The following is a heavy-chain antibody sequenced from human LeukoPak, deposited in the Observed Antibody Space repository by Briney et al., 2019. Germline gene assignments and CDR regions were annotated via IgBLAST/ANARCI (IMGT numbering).Heavy chain of an antibody. V-gene: IGHV3-7*01. J-gene: IGHJ4*02. CDR1: GFTFSNYW. CDR2: IKEDGSEK. Sequence: GGSLRLSCAASGFTFSNYWMSWVRQAPGKGLEWVANIKEDGSEKYYVDSVKGRFTISRDNSNNTLYLQMSSLRLEDTAVYYCAKDKAAVGPHYFDYWGQGTLVTVSS. CDR3: AKDKAAVGPHYFDY. D-gene: IGHD6-13*01.